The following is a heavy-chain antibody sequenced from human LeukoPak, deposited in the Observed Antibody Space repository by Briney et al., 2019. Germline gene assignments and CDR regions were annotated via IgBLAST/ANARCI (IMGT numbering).Heavy chain of an antibody. CDR2: SGSDGGT. D-gene: IGHD7-27*01. CDR1: GFSFSNNA. V-gene: IGHV3-23*01. Sequence: GGSLRLSCAASGFSFSNNAMSWVRQAPGEGLEWVSASGSDGGTYYADSVKGRFTISRDKSKNTLYLQMNSLRAEDTAVYYCAKDILNWEFDYWGQGTLVTVSS. J-gene: IGHJ4*02. CDR3: AKDILNWEFDY.